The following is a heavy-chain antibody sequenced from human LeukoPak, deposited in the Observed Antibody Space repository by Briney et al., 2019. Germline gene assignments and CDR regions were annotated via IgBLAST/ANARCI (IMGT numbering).Heavy chain of an antibody. V-gene: IGHV3-23*01. J-gene: IGHJ4*02. CDR3: ARGEQEMATMSIDY. CDR1: GFTFSSYA. Sequence: GGSLRLSCAASGFTFSSYAVSWVRQAPGKGLEWVSSISDSGGTTYYADSVKGRFTISRDNSKNTLFLQMNSLRAEDSAVYYCARGEQEMATMSIDYWGQGTLVTLSS. D-gene: IGHD5-24*01. CDR2: ISDSGGTT.